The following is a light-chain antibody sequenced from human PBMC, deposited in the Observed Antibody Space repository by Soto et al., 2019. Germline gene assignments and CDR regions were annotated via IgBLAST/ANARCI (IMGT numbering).Light chain of an antibody. V-gene: IGKV3-20*01. CDR1: QSVISDY. CDR2: GAS. CDR3: QQYGSSPLT. Sequence: EIVLTQSPGTLSLSPGDRATLSCRASQSVISDYLACYQQKPGQAPRLLIYGASGRATGIPDRFSGSGSGTDFTLTISRLEPEDFAVYYCQQYGSSPLTFGGGTKVEIK. J-gene: IGKJ4*01.